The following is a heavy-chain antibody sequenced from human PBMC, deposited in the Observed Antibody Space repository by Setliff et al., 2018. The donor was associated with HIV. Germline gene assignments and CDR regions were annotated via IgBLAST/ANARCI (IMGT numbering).Heavy chain of an antibody. CDR2: LSATGVTT. V-gene: IGHV3-23*01. CDR1: GFTFSNYA. CDR3: ARDGGEY. D-gene: IGHD3-16*01. Sequence: GGSLRLSCAASGFTFSNYAMSWVRQGPGKGLEWVSGLSATGVTTHYADSVKGRSTISRDNSKDTLYLQLSSLRAEDTAVYYCARDGGEYWGQGTLVTVSS. J-gene: IGHJ4*02.